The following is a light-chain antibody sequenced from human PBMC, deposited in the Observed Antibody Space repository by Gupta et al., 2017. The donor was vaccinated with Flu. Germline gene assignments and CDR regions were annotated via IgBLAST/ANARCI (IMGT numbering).Light chain of an antibody. V-gene: IGLV6-57*01. CDR3: QSFDDIGPAWV. CDR1: SRDIDDNY. CDR2: EDK. Sequence: LTQPHSVSESPGKPVILSCSRTSRDIDDNYVQWFPLRPGSSPTTLVFEDKERPSGVPDRFSGAIDRSSNSAPLTISNLQPEDEADYYCQSFDDIGPAWVFGGGTKLTVL. J-gene: IGLJ3*02.